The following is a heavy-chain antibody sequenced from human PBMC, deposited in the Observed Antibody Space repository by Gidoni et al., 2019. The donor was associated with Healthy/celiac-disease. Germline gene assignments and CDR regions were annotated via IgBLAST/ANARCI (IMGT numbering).Heavy chain of an antibody. CDR3: ARGITNSRLGADY. J-gene: IGHJ4*02. V-gene: IGHV3-74*01. CDR1: GFPFSSYW. CDR2: INSDGSST. D-gene: IGHD3-16*01. Sequence: EVQLVESGGGLVQPGGSLRLSCAASGFPFSSYWMHWVRQAPGKGLVWVSRINSDGSSTSYADSVKGRFTISRDNAKNTLYLQMNSLRAEDTAVYYCARGITNSRLGADYWGQGTLVTVSS.